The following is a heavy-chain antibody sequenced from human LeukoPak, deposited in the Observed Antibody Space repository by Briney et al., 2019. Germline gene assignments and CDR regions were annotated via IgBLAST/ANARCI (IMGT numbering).Heavy chain of an antibody. Sequence: SETLSLTCTVSGGSISSSSYYWGWIRQPPGKGLEWIGSIYYSGSTYYNPSLKSRVTISVDTSKNQFSLKLSSVTAADTAVYYCARPERKFLIGHWGQGTLVTVSS. CDR1: GGSISSSSYY. D-gene: IGHD1-14*01. J-gene: IGHJ5*02. CDR2: IYYSGST. V-gene: IGHV4-39*01. CDR3: ARPERKFLIGH.